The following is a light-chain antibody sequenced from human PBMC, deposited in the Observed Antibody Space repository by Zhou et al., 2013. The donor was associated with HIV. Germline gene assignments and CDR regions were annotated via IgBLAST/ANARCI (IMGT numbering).Light chain of an antibody. CDR3: HQYGSTPWT. J-gene: IGKJ1*01. V-gene: IGKV3D-15*01. Sequence: EKVMTQSPATLSVSPGERATLSCRASQSVSSNLAWYQQKPGQAPRLLIYDALNRATGIPARFSGSGSGTDFTLTISRLEPEDFAVYYCHQYGSTPWTFGQGTKVEIK. CDR1: QSVSSN. CDR2: DAL.